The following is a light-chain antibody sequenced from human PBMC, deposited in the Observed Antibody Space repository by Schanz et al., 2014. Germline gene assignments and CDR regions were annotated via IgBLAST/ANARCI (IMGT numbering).Light chain of an antibody. CDR3: QQYNNWPPAWT. CDR2: AAS. Sequence: IVLTQSPATLSLSPGERATLSCRASQSVITYLAWYQQKPGQAPRLLIFAASSRATGIPDRFSGSGSGTDFTLTISSLQSEDFAVYYCQQYNNWPPAWTFGQGTKVEFK. J-gene: IGKJ1*01. V-gene: IGKV3D-15*01. CDR1: QSVITY.